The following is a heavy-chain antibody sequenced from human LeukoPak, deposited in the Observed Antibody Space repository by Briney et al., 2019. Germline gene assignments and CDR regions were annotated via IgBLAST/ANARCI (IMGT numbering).Heavy chain of an antibody. J-gene: IGHJ4*02. Sequence: GALRLSCAASGFTFSTYSMNWVRQAPGKGLEWVSSISSSSSYIYYADSVKGRFTISRDNAKNSLYLQLSSLRIEDTAVYYCARVGGGNYHPLDYWGQGTLVTVSS. CDR3: ARVGGGNYHPLDY. CDR1: GFTFSTYS. CDR2: ISSSSSYI. D-gene: IGHD1-26*01. V-gene: IGHV3-21*01.